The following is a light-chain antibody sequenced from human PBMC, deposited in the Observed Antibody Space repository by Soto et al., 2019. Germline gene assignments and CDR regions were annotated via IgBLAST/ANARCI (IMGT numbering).Light chain of an antibody. J-gene: IGKJ1*01. V-gene: IGKV1-12*01. CDR3: QQGSSFPWT. CDR2: AAS. CDR1: QDIDSW. Sequence: DIQMTQSPSSVSASVGGRVTITCRASQDIDSWLAWYQQKPGKAPKLLIYAASSLQSGVPSRFSGSGSATDFTFTISSLHPEDFANYYCQQGSSFPWTFGQGTKVEIK.